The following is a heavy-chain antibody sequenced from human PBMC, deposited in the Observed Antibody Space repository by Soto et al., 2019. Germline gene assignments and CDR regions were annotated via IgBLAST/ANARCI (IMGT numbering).Heavy chain of an antibody. CDR3: AIVTAETAYHYFDF. CDR1: GYKFTNYW. CDR2: IDPSDSYI. Sequence: GESLKISCKGSGYKFTNYWLSWVRQTPGKGLEWMGRIDPSDSYINYSPSFRGHVTISIDESINTAHLQWSSLEASDTATYYCAIVTAETAYHYFDFWGQGTLVTVSS. D-gene: IGHD1-1*01. J-gene: IGHJ4*02. V-gene: IGHV5-10-1*01.